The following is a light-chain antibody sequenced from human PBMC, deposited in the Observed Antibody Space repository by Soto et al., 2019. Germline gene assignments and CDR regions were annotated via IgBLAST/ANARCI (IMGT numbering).Light chain of an antibody. CDR3: QQRHMWPIT. Sequence: EVVLTQSPVTLSLSPGERATLSCRASQSFRGLLAGYQQKPGQAPRLLIYDAYNRATGITPRFSGSGSGTDFTLTISSLEPEDSAVYYCQQRHMWPITCGQGTRMEIK. V-gene: IGKV3-11*01. CDR2: DAY. CDR1: QSFRGL. J-gene: IGKJ5*01.